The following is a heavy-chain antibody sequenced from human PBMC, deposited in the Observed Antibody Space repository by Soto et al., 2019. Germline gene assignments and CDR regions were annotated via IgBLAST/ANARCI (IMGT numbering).Heavy chain of an antibody. J-gene: IGHJ3*01. D-gene: IGHD3-16*01. CDR2: ISGSGGST. CDR1: GFTFSSYA. Sequence: PGGSLRLSCAASGFTFSSYAMSWVRQAPGKGLEWVSAISGSGGSTYYADSVKGRFTISRDNSKNTLYLQMNSLRAEDTAVYYCARDAYGIEGQGGAFDFWGQGTMVTVSS. CDR3: ARDAYGIEGQGGAFDF. V-gene: IGHV3-23*01.